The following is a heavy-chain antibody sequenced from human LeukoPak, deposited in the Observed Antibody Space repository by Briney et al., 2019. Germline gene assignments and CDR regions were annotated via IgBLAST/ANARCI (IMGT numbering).Heavy chain of an antibody. CDR1: GFTFSDYS. J-gene: IGHJ4*02. CDR2: ISSSSSYI. Sequence: GGSLRLSCAASGFTFSDYSMNWVRQAPGKGLEWVSSISSSSSYIYYADSVKGRFTISRDNAKNLLYLQMNSLRAEDTAVYYCARAASSWSYLNYWGQGTLVTVSS. V-gene: IGHV3-21*01. D-gene: IGHD6-13*01. CDR3: ARAASSWSYLNY.